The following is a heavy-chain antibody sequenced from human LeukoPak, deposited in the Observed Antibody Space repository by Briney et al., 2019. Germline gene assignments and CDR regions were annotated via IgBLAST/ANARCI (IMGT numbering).Heavy chain of an antibody. V-gene: IGHV4-59*01. Sequence: SETLSLTCTVSGGSISSYYWSWIRQPPGTGLEWIGYIYYSGSTNYNPSLTSRVTISVDTSRNQFSLKLSSVTAADTAVYYCARGGIAARRPTIYYYYYFMDVWGKGTTVTVSS. CDR1: GGSISSYY. D-gene: IGHD6-6*01. CDR3: ARGGIAARRPTIYYYYYFMDV. CDR2: IYYSGST. J-gene: IGHJ6*03.